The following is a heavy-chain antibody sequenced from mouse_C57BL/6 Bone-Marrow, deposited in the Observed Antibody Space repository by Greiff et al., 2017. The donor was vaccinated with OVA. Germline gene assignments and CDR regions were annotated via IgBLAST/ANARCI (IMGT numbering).Heavy chain of an antibody. CDR2: IWGGGST. CDR1: GFSLTSYG. CDR3: AKHEEVITTVVDYAMDY. V-gene: IGHV2-9*01. D-gene: IGHD1-1*01. Sequence: VMLVESGPGLVAPSQSLSITCTVSGFSLTSYGVDWVRQPPGKGLEWLGVIWGGGSTNYNSALMSRLSISKDNSKSQVFLKMNSLQTDDTAMYYCAKHEEVITTVVDYAMDYWGQGTSVTVSS. J-gene: IGHJ4*01.